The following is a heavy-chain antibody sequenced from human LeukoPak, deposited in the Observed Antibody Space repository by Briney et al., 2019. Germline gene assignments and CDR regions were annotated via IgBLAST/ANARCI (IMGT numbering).Heavy chain of an antibody. CDR3: ARQSAVAGSLFDY. Sequence: GESLKISCKGSGYSFTSYWIGWVRQMPGKGLEWMGIIYPGDSDTRYSPSFQGQVTISADKSINTAYLQWSSLTASDTAMYYCARQSAVAGSLFDYWGQGTLVSVSS. V-gene: IGHV5-51*01. CDR2: IYPGDSDT. J-gene: IGHJ4*02. CDR1: GYSFTSYW. D-gene: IGHD6-19*01.